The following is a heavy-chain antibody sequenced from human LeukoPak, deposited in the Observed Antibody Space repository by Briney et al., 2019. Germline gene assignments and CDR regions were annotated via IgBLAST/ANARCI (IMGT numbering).Heavy chain of an antibody. CDR1: GGSISSTTYF. D-gene: IGHD6-13*01. J-gene: IGHJ5*02. Sequence: SETLSLTCTVSGGSISSTTYFWGWIRQPPGKGLEWIGSFYYGGTYYNPSLKSRVTISADTSKNQFSLKLSSVTAADTAVYYCARVDSATRIYGKQQLIDGWWFDPWGQGTLVTVSS. V-gene: IGHV4-39*07. CDR3: ARVDSATRIYGKQQLIDGWWFDP. CDR2: FYYGGT.